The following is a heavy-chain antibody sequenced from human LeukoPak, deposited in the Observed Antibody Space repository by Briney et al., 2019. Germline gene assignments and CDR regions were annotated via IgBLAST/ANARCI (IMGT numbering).Heavy chain of an antibody. CDR1: GFTFSSYE. J-gene: IGHJ4*02. CDR2: ISSSGSTI. CDR3: ARYGFWSGYYIDY. Sequence: PGGSLRLSCAASGFTFSSYEMNWVRQAPGKGLEWVSYISSSGSTIYYADSVKGRFTISRDNAKNPLYLQMNSLRAEDTAVYYCARYGFWSGYYIDYWGQGTLVTVSS. V-gene: IGHV3-48*03. D-gene: IGHD3-3*01.